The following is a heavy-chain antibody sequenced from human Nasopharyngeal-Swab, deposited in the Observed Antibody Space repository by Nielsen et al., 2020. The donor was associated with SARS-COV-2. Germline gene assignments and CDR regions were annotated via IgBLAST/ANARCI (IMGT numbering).Heavy chain of an antibody. J-gene: IGHJ2*01. Sequence: GGSLRPSCAASGFTFDDYAMHWVRQAPGKGLEWVSGISWNSGSIGYADSVKGRFTISRDNAKNSLYLQMNSLRAEDTALYYCAKEVTGYCSGGSCYSANWYFDLWGRGTLVTVSS. CDR3: AKEVTGYCSGGSCYSANWYFDL. V-gene: IGHV3-9*01. D-gene: IGHD2-15*01. CDR1: GFTFDDYA. CDR2: ISWNSGSI.